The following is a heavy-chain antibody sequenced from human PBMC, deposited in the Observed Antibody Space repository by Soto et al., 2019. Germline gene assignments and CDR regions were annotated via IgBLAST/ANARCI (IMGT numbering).Heavy chain of an antibody. CDR3: ARDTVTTVTTRPYYYYYYGMDV. Sequence: ASVKVSCKASGYTLTSYGISWVRQAPGQGLEWMGWISAYNGNTNYAQKLQGRVTMTTDTSTSTAYMELRSLRSDDTAVYYCARDTVTTVTTRPYYYYYYGMDVWGQGTTVNVS. CDR2: ISAYNGNT. J-gene: IGHJ6*02. CDR1: GYTLTSYG. D-gene: IGHD4-17*01. V-gene: IGHV1-18*04.